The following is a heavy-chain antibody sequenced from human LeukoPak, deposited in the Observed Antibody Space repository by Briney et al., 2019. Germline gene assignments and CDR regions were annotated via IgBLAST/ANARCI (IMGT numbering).Heavy chain of an antibody. Sequence: GGSLRLSCAASGLTFSTSWMDWVRQAPGKGLEWVDNIKYDGSEKYYVDSVKGRFTISRDNAKNELYLQMNSLRAEDTAVYYCASRDYWGEGTLVTVSS. CDR2: IKYDGSEK. J-gene: IGHJ4*02. CDR1: GLTFSTSW. CDR3: ASRDY. V-gene: IGHV3-7*02.